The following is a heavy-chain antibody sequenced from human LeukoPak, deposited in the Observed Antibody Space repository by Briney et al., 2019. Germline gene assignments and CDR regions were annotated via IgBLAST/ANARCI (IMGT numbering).Heavy chain of an antibody. J-gene: IGHJ4*02. D-gene: IGHD3-22*01. CDR3: AKVDSFDSSGYAYFDY. CDR2: ISGSGGTT. V-gene: IGHV3-23*01. Sequence: GGSLRLSCAASGFTFSSYAMSWVRQAPGKGLEWVSGISGSGGTTYYADSVKGRFTISRDNSKNTLYLQMNSLRAEDTAVYYCAKVDSFDSSGYAYFDYWGQGTLVTVSS. CDR1: GFTFSSYA.